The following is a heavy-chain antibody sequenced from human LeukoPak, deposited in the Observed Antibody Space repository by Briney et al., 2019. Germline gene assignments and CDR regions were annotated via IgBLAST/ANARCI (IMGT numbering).Heavy chain of an antibody. CDR2: INSDWSST. J-gene: IGHJ6*02. CDR3: ARDAYPVTYYDFWSGYFPPYYHYGMDV. D-gene: IGHD3-3*01. Sequence: GGSLRLSCAASGFTFSSYWMHWVRQAPGKGLVWVSRINSDWSSTSYADSVKGRFTISRDNAKNTLYLQMNSLRAEDTAVYYCARDAYPVTYYDFWSGYFPPYYHYGMDVWGQGTTVTVSS. V-gene: IGHV3-74*01. CDR1: GFTFSSYW.